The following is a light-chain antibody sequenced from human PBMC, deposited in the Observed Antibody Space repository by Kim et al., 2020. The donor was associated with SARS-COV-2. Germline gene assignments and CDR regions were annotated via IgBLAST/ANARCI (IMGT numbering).Light chain of an antibody. CDR3: SSYSNANISV. Sequence: GQSITISCTGTSSDIGGYDYVSWYQQHPDKAPKLIIFAVTQRPSGVSNHFSASKSANTASLTISGLQADDEADYYCSSYSNANISVFGGGTQVTVL. CDR2: AVT. CDR1: SSDIGGYDY. J-gene: IGLJ2*01. V-gene: IGLV2-14*03.